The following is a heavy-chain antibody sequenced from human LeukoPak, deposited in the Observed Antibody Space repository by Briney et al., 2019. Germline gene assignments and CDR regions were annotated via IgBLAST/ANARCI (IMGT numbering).Heavy chain of an antibody. V-gene: IGHV4-30-2*01. CDR1: GGSISSGGYY. D-gene: IGHD2-15*01. J-gene: IGHJ5*02. CDR2: INHSGST. Sequence: SQTLSLTCTVSGGSISSGGYYWNWIRQPPGKGLEWIGEINHSGSTNYNPSLKSRVTISVDTSKNQFSLKLSSVTAADTAVYYCARGPYCSGGSCYSRGWFDPWGQGTLVTVSS. CDR3: ARGPYCSGGSCYSRGWFDP.